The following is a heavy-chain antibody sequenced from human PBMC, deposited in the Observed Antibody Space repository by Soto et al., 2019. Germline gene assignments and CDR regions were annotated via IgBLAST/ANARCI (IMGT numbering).Heavy chain of an antibody. CDR1: GYTFTSYG. J-gene: IGHJ5*02. CDR2: INAANGDT. D-gene: IGHD6-13*01. CDR3: VRRNVSATGIDWFDP. Sequence: ASVKVSCKASGYTFTSYGIHWVRQAPGQRLEWMGWINAANGDTKYTPKFQGRVTITRDTSASTAYMELSSLRSEDTAVYYCVRRNVSATGIDWFDPWGQGTLVTVSS. V-gene: IGHV1-3*01.